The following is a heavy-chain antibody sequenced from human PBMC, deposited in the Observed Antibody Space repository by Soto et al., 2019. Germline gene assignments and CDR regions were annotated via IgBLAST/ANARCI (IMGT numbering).Heavy chain of an antibody. CDR3: ARDQTSWTPGE. CDR1: GFTFSSYW. D-gene: IGHD2-15*01. V-gene: IGHV3-33*08. Sequence: GGSLRLSCAASGFTFSSYWMHWVRQAPGKGLEWVAVLWSNGINKNYADSVKGRYTISRDNSKNTLYLQMNSLRAEDTAVYYCARDQTSWTPGEWGQGTLVTVSS. CDR2: LWSNGINK. J-gene: IGHJ4*02.